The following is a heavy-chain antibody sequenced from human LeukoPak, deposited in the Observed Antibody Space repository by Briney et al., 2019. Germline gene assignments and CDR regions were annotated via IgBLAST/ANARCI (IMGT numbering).Heavy chain of an antibody. V-gene: IGHV3-7*01. Sequence: PGGSLRLSCAASGFTFSSFWMSWVRQVPGKGLEWVANIKDDGSENHHVDSVRGRFTISRDNAKNSLYLQMNSLRAEDTAVYYCATNSHSHANWGQGTLVTVSS. J-gene: IGHJ4*02. CDR2: IKDDGSEN. D-gene: IGHD2-2*01. CDR1: GFTFSSFW. CDR3: ATNSHSHAN.